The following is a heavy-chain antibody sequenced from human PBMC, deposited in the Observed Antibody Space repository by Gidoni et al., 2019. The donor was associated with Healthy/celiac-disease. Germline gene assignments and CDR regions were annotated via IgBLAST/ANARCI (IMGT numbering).Heavy chain of an antibody. CDR2: IRSKAYGGTT. J-gene: IGHJ4*02. CDR1: GFTFGDYA. V-gene: IGHV3-49*05. Sequence: EVQLVESGGGLVKPGRSLRLSCTASGFTFGDYALSWFRQVPGKGLEWVGFIRSKAYGGTTEYAASVKGRFTISRDDSKSIAYLQMNSLKTEDTAVYYCTRDWGDIVVVVAATPGDYWGQGTLVTVSS. D-gene: IGHD2-15*01. CDR3: TRDWGDIVVVVAATPGDY.